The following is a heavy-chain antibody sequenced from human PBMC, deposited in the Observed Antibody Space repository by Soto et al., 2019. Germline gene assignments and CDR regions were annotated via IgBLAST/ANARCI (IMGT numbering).Heavy chain of an antibody. D-gene: IGHD3-9*01. J-gene: IGHJ4*02. Sequence: PSETLSLTCTVSGGSISSSSYYWGWIRQPPGKGLEWIGSIYYSGSTYYNPSLKTRVTISLDKSKSQFSLRLNSVTAADSAVYFCARLEGLATISYYFDVWGQGAQVTVSS. V-gene: IGHV4-39*01. CDR2: IYYSGST. CDR1: GGSISSSSYY. CDR3: ARLEGLATISYYFDV.